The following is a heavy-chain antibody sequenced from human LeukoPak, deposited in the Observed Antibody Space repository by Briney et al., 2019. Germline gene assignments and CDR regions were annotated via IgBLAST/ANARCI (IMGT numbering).Heavy chain of an antibody. CDR1: GGSFSGYY. J-gene: IGHJ4*02. Sequence: SETLSLTCAVYGGSFSGYYWSWIRQPPGKGLEWIGEINHSGSTNYHPSLKSRVTISVDTSKNQFSLKLSSVTAGDTAVYYCARGSPLGVSRLFDYWGQGTLVTVSS. D-gene: IGHD7-27*01. CDR3: ARGSPLGVSRLFDY. CDR2: INHSGST. V-gene: IGHV4-34*01.